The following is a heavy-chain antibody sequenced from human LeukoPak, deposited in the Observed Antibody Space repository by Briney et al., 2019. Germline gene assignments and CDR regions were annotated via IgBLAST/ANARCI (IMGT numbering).Heavy chain of an antibody. CDR2: ISGSGGST. Sequence: GGSLRLSCAASGFTFSSYAMSWVRQAPGKGLEWVSAISGSGGSTYYADSVKGRFTISRDNSKNTLYLQMNSLRAEDTAVYYCAKSPQVVPAANRGVYFDYWGQGTLVTVSS. CDR1: GFTFSSYA. D-gene: IGHD2-2*01. CDR3: AKSPQVVPAANRGVYFDY. J-gene: IGHJ4*02. V-gene: IGHV3-23*01.